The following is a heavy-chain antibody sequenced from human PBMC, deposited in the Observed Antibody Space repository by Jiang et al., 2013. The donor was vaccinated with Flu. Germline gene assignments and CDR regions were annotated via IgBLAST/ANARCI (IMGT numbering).Heavy chain of an antibody. CDR2: MNPSGGST. D-gene: IGHD2-21*02. CDR1: GYPFLNYD. CDR3: GSGCGAGYPVNP. J-gene: IGHJ5*02. Sequence: GAEVKKPGASVKISCTTSGYPFLNYDMHWVRQAPGQGLEYMGVMNPSGGSTLYAQKFQERVTTTRDTSTGTVYLELISLTSADTAVYYCGSGCGAGYPVNPWGQGTLVIVSS. V-gene: IGHV1-46*03.